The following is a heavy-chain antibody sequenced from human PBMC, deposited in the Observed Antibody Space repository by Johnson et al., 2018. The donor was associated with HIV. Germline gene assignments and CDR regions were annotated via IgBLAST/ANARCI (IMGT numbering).Heavy chain of an antibody. CDR1: GLSVSINY. J-gene: IGHJ3*02. CDR3: ARAMYTSGWSYDAFDI. D-gene: IGHD6-19*01. V-gene: IGHV3-7*01. Sequence: VQLVESGGGLVQPGGSLRLSCAVSGLSVSINYITWVRQAPGKGLEWVANIKQDGSEKYYVDSVKGRFTISRDNAKNSLYLQMNSLRAEDTAVYYCARAMYTSGWSYDAFDIWGQGTKVTVSS. CDR2: IKQDGSEK.